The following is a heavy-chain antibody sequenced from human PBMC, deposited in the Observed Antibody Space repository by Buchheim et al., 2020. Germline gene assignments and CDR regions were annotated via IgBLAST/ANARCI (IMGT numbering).Heavy chain of an antibody. V-gene: IGHV3-7*01. CDR2: IKEDGSEE. Sequence: EVQLVESGGGLVQPGGSLRLSCAASGFTFSSYWMSWVRQAPGKGLEWVGNIKEDGSEEYSVGSVRGRFTISRDNAKNSLYLQMSTLRAEDTAVYFCVRDGYSGYDLAFDYWGQGAL. CDR3: VRDGYSGYDLAFDY. CDR1: GFTFSSYW. D-gene: IGHD5-12*01. J-gene: IGHJ4*02.